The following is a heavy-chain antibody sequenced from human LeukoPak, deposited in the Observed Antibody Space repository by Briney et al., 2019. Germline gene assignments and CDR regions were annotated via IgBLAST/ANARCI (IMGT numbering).Heavy chain of an antibody. V-gene: IGHV4-31*03. CDR3: ARDLTGDQFFDP. J-gene: IGHJ5*02. CDR2: IYYSGST. Sequence: SQTLSLTCNVSGGSISNDGYYWSWIRQHPGKGLEWLGYIYYSGSTYYNPSLKNRVTLSVDTSKSQFSLRLSSVTAADTAVYYCARDLTGDQFFDPWGQGTLVTVSS. CDR1: GGSISNDGYY. D-gene: IGHD7-27*01.